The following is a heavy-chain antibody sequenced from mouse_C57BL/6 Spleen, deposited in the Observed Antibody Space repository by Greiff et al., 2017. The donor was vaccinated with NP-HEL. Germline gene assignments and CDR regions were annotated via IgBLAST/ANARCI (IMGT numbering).Heavy chain of an antibody. CDR1: GYTFTSYW. CDR3: ARLGYSILYAMDY. V-gene: IGHV1-64*01. D-gene: IGHD2-5*01. CDR2: IHPNSGST. Sequence: QVHVKQPGAELVKPGASVKLSCKASGYTFTSYWMHWVKQRPGQGLEWIGMIHPNSGSTNYNEKFKSKATLTVDKSSSTAYMQLSSLTSEDSAVYYCARLGYSILYAMDYWGQGTSVTVSS. J-gene: IGHJ4*01.